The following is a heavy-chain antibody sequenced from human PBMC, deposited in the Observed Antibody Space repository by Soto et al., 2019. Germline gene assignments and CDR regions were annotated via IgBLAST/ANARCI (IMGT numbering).Heavy chain of an antibody. D-gene: IGHD2-15*01. CDR3: AKVTLRVIVVELIYYFDY. V-gene: IGHV3-23*01. Sequence: QPGGSLRLSCAASGFTFSSYAMSWVRQAPGKGLEWVSAISGSGGSTYYADSVKGRFTISRDNSKNTLYLQMSSLRAEDTAVYYCAKVTLRVIVVELIYYFDYWGQGTLVTVSS. J-gene: IGHJ4*02. CDR2: ISGSGGST. CDR1: GFTFSSYA.